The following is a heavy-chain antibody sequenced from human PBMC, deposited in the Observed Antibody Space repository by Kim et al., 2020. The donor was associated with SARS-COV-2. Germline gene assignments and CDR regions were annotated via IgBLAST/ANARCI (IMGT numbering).Heavy chain of an antibody. Sequence: GGSLRLSCAASAFTFSSNWMSWVRQAPGKGLVWVSDINTDGSNIRYADSVKGRFTISRENAKNTLYLQMNSLRAEDTAVYYCARGGVVGGYDYWGQGTLVTVSS. J-gene: IGHJ4*02. CDR2: INTDGSNI. CDR1: AFTFSSNW. CDR3: ARGGVVGGYDY. D-gene: IGHD3-16*01. V-gene: IGHV3-74*01.